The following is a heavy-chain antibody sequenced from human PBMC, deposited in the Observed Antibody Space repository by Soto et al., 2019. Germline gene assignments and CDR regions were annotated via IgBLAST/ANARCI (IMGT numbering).Heavy chain of an antibody. CDR2: ISSSGSTI. D-gene: IGHD5-12*01. CDR1: VFTFISYE. Sequence: GGSLRLAGAASVFTFISYEMNWVRQAPGKGLEWVSYISSSGSTIYYADSVKGRFTISRDNAKNSLFLQMNSLRAEDTAVYYCAREYSDYDDYWGQGTLVTVSS. CDR3: AREYSDYDDY. V-gene: IGHV3-48*03. J-gene: IGHJ4*02.